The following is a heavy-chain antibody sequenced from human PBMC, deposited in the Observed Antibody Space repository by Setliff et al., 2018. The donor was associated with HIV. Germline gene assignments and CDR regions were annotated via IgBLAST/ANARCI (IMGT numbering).Heavy chain of an antibody. CDR2: VTHSGTT. CDR1: GGSFSGFY. Sequence: PSETLSLTCAVYGGSFSGFYWTFIRQSPGKGLEWIGEVTHSGTTTYDPSLKSRVTISLDTSKNQFSLKLTSVTAADTAMYYCASRIYYYDESRVLREEGFVPWGQGTLVTVSS. V-gene: IGHV4-34*01. D-gene: IGHD3-22*01. CDR3: ASRIYYYDESRVLREEGFVP. J-gene: IGHJ5*02.